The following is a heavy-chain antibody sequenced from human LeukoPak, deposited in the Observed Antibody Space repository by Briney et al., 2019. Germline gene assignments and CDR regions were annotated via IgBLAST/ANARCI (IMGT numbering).Heavy chain of an antibody. CDR1: GFTFTNFV. J-gene: IGHJ4*02. CDR3: LRGDRRDY. V-gene: IGHV3-21*06. CDR2: IDSSGGYM. Sequence: GGSLRLSCAASGFTFTNFVMNWARQAPGKGLEWVSSIDSSGGYMFYADSVKGRFIISRDNAKDSLYLQMNSLRVEDTAVYYCLRGDRRDYWGQGTLVTVSS.